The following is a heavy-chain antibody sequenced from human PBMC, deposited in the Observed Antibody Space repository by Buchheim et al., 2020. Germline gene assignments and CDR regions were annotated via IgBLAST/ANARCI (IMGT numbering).Heavy chain of an antibody. CDR2: IYYSGST. Sequence: QLQLQESGPGLVKPSETLSLTCTVSGGSISSSSYYWGWIRQPPGKGLEWIGSIYYSGSTYYNPSLKSRVTISVDTSRNQFSLKLSSVTAADTAVYYCARHNTAMGNWFDPWGQGTL. V-gene: IGHV4-39*01. CDR3: ARHNTAMGNWFDP. D-gene: IGHD5-18*01. J-gene: IGHJ5*02. CDR1: GGSISSSSYY.